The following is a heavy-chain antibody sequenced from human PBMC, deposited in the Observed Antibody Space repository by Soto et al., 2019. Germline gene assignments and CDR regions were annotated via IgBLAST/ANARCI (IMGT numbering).Heavy chain of an antibody. J-gene: IGHJ4*02. CDR3: ARDTREDYDFWSGPFYFDY. CDR1: GLTFSSYS. Sequence: GGSLRLSCAASGLTFSSYSMNWVRQAPGKGLEWVSSISSSSSYIYYADSVKGRFTISRDNAKNSLYLQMNSLRAEDTAVYYCARDTREDYDFWSGPFYFDYWGQGTLVTVSS. CDR2: ISSSSSYI. D-gene: IGHD3-3*01. V-gene: IGHV3-21*01.